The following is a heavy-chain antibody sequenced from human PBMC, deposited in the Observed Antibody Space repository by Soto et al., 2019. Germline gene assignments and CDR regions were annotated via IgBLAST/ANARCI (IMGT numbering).Heavy chain of an antibody. CDR1: GGSISSYY. V-gene: IGHV4-59*01. J-gene: IGHJ5*02. CDR3: ARDSYPYYYDSSAPPPGFDP. D-gene: IGHD3-22*01. Sequence: SETLSLTCTVSGGSISSYYWSWIRQPPGKGLEWIGYIYYSGSTNYNPSLKSRVTISVDTSKNQFSLKLSSVTAADTAVYYCARDSYPYYYDSSAPPPGFDPWGQGTLVTVSS. CDR2: IYYSGST.